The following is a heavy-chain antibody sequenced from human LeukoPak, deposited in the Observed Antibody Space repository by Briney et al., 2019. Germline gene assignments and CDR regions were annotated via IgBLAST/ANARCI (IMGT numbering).Heavy chain of an antibody. Sequence: GGTLRLSCAVSGFTFSSYEMNWVRQAPGKGLEWVSYISSSGSTIYYADPVKGRFTISRDNAKNSLYLQMNSLRAEDTAVYYCARESNVYYYDSSGFPFDYWGQGTLVTVSS. CDR3: ARESNVYYYDSSGFPFDY. CDR2: ISSSGSTI. J-gene: IGHJ4*02. V-gene: IGHV3-48*03. CDR1: GFTFSSYE. D-gene: IGHD3-22*01.